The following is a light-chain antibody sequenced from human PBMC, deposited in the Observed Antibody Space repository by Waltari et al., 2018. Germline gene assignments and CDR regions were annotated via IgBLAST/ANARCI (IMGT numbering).Light chain of an antibody. Sequence: VVMTQSPLSLPVTLGQAASISCTSSQSLVHSDGNTHLNWFQQRPGQSPRRLIYRVSNRDSGVPDRFSGSGSGTDFTLKISRVEAEDVGVYYCMQGTHWPYTFGQGTKLDIK. V-gene: IGKV2-30*02. J-gene: IGKJ2*01. CDR3: MQGTHWPYT. CDR2: RVS. CDR1: QSLVHSDGNTH.